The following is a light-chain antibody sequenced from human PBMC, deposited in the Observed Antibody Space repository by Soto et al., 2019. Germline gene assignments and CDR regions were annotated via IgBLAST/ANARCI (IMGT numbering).Light chain of an antibody. Sequence: EIVLTQSPGTLSLSPGERATLSCRASQSVSSSYLAWYQQKPGQAPRLLIYGASSRATGIPDRFSGSGSGTDFTLTISRLEPEDFAVYYWQQYCSSPMYTFGQGTKVEIK. CDR3: QQYCSSPMYT. CDR1: QSVSSSY. CDR2: GAS. J-gene: IGKJ2*01. V-gene: IGKV3-20*01.